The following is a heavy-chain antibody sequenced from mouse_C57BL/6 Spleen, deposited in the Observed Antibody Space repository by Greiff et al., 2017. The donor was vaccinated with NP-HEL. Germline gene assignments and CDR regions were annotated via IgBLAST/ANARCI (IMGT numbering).Heavy chain of an antibody. CDR2: ISSGSSTI. J-gene: IGHJ4*01. CDR3: ARGYYGSRYYYAMDY. CDR1: GFTFSDYG. D-gene: IGHD1-1*01. Sequence: EVNVVESGGGLVKPGGSLKLSCAASGFTFSDYGMHWVRQAPEKGLEWVAYISSGSSTIYYADTVKGRFTISRDNAKNTLFLQMTSLRSEDTAMYYCARGYYGSRYYYAMDYWGQGTSVTVSS. V-gene: IGHV5-17*01.